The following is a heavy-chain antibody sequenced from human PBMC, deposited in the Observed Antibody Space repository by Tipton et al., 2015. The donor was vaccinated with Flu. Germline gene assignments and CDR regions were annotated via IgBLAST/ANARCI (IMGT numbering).Heavy chain of an antibody. V-gene: IGHV3-23*01. Sequence: SLRLSCAASGFTFSSYAMSWVRQAPGKGLEWVSAISGSGGSTYYADSMKGRFTISRDNSKNTLYLQMNSLRAEDTAVYYCAKVRTYYYDSSGSYYFDYWGQGTLVTVSS. D-gene: IGHD3-22*01. CDR2: ISGSGGST. CDR1: GFTFSSYA. J-gene: IGHJ4*02. CDR3: AKVRTYYYDSSGSYYFDY.